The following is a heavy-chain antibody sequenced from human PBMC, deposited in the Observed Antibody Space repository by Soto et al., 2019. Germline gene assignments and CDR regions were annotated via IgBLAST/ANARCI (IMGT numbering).Heavy chain of an antibody. J-gene: IGHJ4*02. CDR2: IKGGGTT. CDR3: AKDHGDYLGNYFDY. D-gene: IGHD4-17*01. CDR1: GFTFSSYA. V-gene: IGHV3-23*01. Sequence: GGSLRLSCAASGFTFSSYAMSWVRQSPGKGLEWVSTIKGGGTTDYADSVKGRFTISRDNSKNIVYLEMDSLRAEDTAIYYCAKDHGDYLGNYFDYWGQGTLVTVSS.